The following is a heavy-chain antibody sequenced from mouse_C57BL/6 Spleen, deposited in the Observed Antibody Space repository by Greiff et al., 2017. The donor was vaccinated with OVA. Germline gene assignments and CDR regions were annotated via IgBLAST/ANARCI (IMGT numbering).Heavy chain of an antibody. CDR2: ISSGGDYI. CDR3: TREDYYGSSPYWYFDV. V-gene: IGHV5-9-1*02. D-gene: IGHD1-1*01. J-gene: IGHJ1*03. CDR1: GFTFSSYA. Sequence: EVKLVESGEGLVKPGGSLKLSCAASGFTFSSYAMSWVRQTPEKRLEWVAYISSGGDYIYYADNVKGRFTISRDNARNTLYLQMSSLKSEDTAMYYCTREDYYGSSPYWYFDVWGTGTTVTVSS.